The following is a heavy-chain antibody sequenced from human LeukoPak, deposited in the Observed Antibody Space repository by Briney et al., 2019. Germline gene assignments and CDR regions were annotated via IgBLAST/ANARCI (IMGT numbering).Heavy chain of an antibody. CDR1: GYTLTELA. J-gene: IGHJ4*02. D-gene: IGHD3-3*01. CDR3: ATYSGYYYY. Sequence: ASVNVSCKVSGYTLTELAMHWVRQAPGEGLEWMGGFDPEGGETVYAQKFQGRVTMTEDTSTDTAYMELSSLSSEDTAVYFCATYSGYYYYWGQGTLVTVSS. V-gene: IGHV1-24*01. CDR2: FDPEGGET.